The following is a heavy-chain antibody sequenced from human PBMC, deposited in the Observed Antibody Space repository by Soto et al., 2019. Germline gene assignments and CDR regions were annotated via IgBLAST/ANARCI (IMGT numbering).Heavy chain of an antibody. J-gene: IGHJ4*02. V-gene: IGHV4-31*03. Sequence: QVQLQESGPGLVKPSQTLSLTCTVSGGSISSGGYYWSWIRQHPGKGLEWIGYISYSGSNYYNPSLGGRVTKSINPAKNQFALKLSSVTAADTAVYYCARDALSRDSIWGQGTLVTVSS. D-gene: IGHD3-22*01. CDR3: ARDALSRDSI. CDR1: GGSISSGGYY. CDR2: ISYSGSN.